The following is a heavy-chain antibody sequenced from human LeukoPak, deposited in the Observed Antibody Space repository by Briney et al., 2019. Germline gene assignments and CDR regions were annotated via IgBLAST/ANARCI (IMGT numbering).Heavy chain of an antibody. Sequence: SETLSLTCTVSGGSISSSNYYWGWIRQPPGKGLEWIGSIYYSGSTYYNPSLKSRVTISVDTSKNQFSLKLSSVTAADTAVYYCARVTMIVVVNWFDPWGQGTLVTVSS. CDR1: GGSISSSNYY. D-gene: IGHD3-22*01. V-gene: IGHV4-39*01. CDR2: IYYSGST. J-gene: IGHJ5*02. CDR3: ARVTMIVVVNWFDP.